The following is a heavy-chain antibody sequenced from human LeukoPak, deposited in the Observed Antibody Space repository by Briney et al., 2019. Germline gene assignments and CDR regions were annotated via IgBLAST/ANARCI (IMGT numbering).Heavy chain of an antibody. J-gene: IGHJ5*02. Sequence: ASVKVSCKASGGTFSSYAISWVRQAPGQGLEWMGRIIPILGIANYARKFQGRVTITADKSTSTAYMELSSLRSEDTAVYYCARVWLGGNWFDPWGQGTLVTVSS. D-gene: IGHD3-10*01. CDR2: IIPILGIA. CDR3: ARVWLGGNWFDP. CDR1: GGTFSSYA. V-gene: IGHV1-69*04.